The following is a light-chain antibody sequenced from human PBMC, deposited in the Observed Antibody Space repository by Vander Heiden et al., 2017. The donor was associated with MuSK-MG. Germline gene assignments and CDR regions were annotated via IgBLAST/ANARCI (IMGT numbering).Light chain of an antibody. CDR3: QQDCSSPPT. CDR1: QSVSSSY. CDR2: GAS. Sequence: LPRRASQSVSSSYLAWYQQKPGQAPRLLIYGASSRATGIPERFSGSGSGTDFTLTISSLEPEDFAVYYCQQDCSSPPTFGQGTKVEIK. J-gene: IGKJ1*01. V-gene: IGKV3-20*01.